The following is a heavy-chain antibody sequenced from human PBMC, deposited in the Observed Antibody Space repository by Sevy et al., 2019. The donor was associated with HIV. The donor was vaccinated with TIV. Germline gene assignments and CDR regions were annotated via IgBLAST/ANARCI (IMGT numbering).Heavy chain of an antibody. J-gene: IGHJ4*02. CDR2: ISYDGSNK. CDR3: AKYYDILTGYG. Sequence: GGFLRLSCAASGFTFSSYGMHWVRQAPGKGLEWVAVISYDGSNKYYADSVKGRFTISRDNSKNTLYLQMNSLRAEDTAVYYCAKYYDILTGYGWGQGTLVTVSS. V-gene: IGHV3-30*18. CDR1: GFTFSSYG. D-gene: IGHD3-9*01.